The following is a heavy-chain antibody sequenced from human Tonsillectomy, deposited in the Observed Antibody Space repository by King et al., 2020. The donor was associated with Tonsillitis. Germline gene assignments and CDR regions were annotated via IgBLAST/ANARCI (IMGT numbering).Heavy chain of an antibody. CDR3: STYAIGWY. V-gene: IGHV3-15*01. J-gene: IGHJ4*02. CDR1: GFTFSSAW. CDR2: IKNKVDGGTT. D-gene: IGHD6-19*01. Sequence: VQLVESGGGLVKPGGSLRLSCAASGFTFSSAWMSWVRQAPGKGLEWVGRIKNKVDGGTTDYAAPVKGRFTIPRDATNNTLYLQMNSLKTADTAVYFCSTYAIGWYWGRGTLVTVSS.